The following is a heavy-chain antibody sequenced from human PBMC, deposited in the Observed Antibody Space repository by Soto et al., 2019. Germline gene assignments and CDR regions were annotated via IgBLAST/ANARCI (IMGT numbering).Heavy chain of an antibody. CDR1: GYIFTSYY. J-gene: IGHJ4*02. Sequence: ASVKVSCKASGYIFTSYYLHWVRQAPGQGLEWMGWINPFDGSRMFAQSFQGRVTFTRVTSTSTVYMELSGLRSDDTAVYYCSRVDPGETSPFDHWGQGTLVTVAS. CDR2: INPFDGSR. D-gene: IGHD3-10*01. V-gene: IGHV1-46*03. CDR3: SRVDPGETSPFDH.